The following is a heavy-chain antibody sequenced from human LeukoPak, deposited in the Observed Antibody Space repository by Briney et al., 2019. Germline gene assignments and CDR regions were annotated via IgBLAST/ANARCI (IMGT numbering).Heavy chain of an antibody. J-gene: IGHJ4*02. CDR1: GFTFNNYD. D-gene: IGHD3-16*01. CDR3: VGDFDY. Sequence: PGGSLRLSCAASGFTFNNYDKHWVRQGPGMGLEWVAFIRYDGSNECYADSVKGRFTISRDNSKNTLYLQMNSLRAEDTAVYYCVGDFDYWGQGTLVTVSS. CDR2: IRYDGSNE. V-gene: IGHV3-30*02.